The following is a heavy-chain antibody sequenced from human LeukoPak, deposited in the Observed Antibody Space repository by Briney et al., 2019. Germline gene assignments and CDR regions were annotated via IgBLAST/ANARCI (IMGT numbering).Heavy chain of an antibody. J-gene: IGHJ4*02. CDR1: GFTFSSYA. CDR2: ISGSGGST. CDR3: ARETYYYGSGSQYYFDY. D-gene: IGHD3-10*01. V-gene: IGHV3-23*01. Sequence: PGGSLRLSCAASGFTFSSYAMSWVRQAPGKGLEWVSAISGSGGSTYYADSVKGRFTISRDNSKNTLYLQMNSLRAEDTAVYYCARETYYYGSGSQYYFDYWGQGTLVTVSS.